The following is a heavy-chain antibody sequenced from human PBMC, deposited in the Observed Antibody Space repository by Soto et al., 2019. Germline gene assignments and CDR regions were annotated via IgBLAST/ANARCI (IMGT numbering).Heavy chain of an antibody. D-gene: IGHD6-19*01. Sequence: EVQLVESGGGLVQPGGSLRPSCAASGFTFSSYWMSWVRQAPGKGLEGVANIKQDGGEKYYVDSVKGRFTISRDNAKNSLYLQMNSLRAEDTAVYYCARDSSIAVAGTAYWGQGTLVTVSS. V-gene: IGHV3-7*01. J-gene: IGHJ4*02. CDR3: ARDSSIAVAGTAY. CDR1: GFTFSSYW. CDR2: IKQDGGEK.